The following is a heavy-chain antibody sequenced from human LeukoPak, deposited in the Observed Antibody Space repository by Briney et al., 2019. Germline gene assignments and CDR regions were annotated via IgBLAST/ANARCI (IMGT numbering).Heavy chain of an antibody. V-gene: IGHV3-30-3*01. J-gene: IGHJ3*02. Sequence: GGSLRLSCAASGFTFSSYAMHWVRQAPGKGLEWVAVISYDGSNKYYADSVKGRFTISRDNSKNTLYLQMNSLRAEDTAVYYCARGEPLGAFDIWGQGTMVTVSS. CDR2: ISYDGSNK. CDR1: GFTFSSYA. CDR3: ARGEPLGAFDI. D-gene: IGHD7-27*01.